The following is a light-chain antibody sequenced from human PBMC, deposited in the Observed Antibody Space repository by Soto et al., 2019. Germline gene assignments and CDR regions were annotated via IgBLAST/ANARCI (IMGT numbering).Light chain of an antibody. Sequence: EIVLTQSPGTLSLSPGERATLSCRASQSVSSNYLAWYQRKPGQAPRLLIYGASSRAIDIPNRFSGSGSGTDFPLTIPRPEPEGFAVYYCQQYGSSPPEFRQGAKVEI. V-gene: IGKV3-20*01. CDR2: GAS. CDR3: QQYGSSPPE. CDR1: QSVSSNY. J-gene: IGKJ1*01.